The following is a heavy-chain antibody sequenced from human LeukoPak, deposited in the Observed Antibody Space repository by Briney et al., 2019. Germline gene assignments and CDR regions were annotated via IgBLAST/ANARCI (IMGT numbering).Heavy chain of an antibody. J-gene: IGHJ4*02. CDR3: ARRYYYGSGSSRANEPFDY. V-gene: IGHV5-51*01. Sequence: GESLKISCKGSGYSFTSYWIGWVRQMPGKGLEWMGIIYPGDPDTRYSPSFQGQVTISADKSISTAYLQWSSLKASDTAMYYCARRYYYGSGSSRANEPFDYWGQGTLVTVSS. D-gene: IGHD3-10*01. CDR2: IYPGDPDT. CDR1: GYSFTSYW.